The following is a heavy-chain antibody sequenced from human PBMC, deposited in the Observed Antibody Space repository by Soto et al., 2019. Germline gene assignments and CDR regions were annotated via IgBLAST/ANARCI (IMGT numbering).Heavy chain of an antibody. CDR2: VSTSGDLT. CDR3: AKDLKDGYNYGFDP. V-gene: IGHV3-23*01. D-gene: IGHD5-12*01. Sequence: LGLSCAASGCTFSSYSMSWVRQAPGKGLEWVSSVSTSGDLTYYTDSVKGRFTIFRDNSKNTLFLQMSSLRAKDTAVYYCAKDLKDGYNYGFDPWGQGTLVTVSS. J-gene: IGHJ5*02. CDR1: GCTFSSYS.